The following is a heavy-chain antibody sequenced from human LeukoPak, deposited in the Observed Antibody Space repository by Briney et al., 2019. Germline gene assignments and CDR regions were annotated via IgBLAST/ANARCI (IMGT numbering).Heavy chain of an antibody. J-gene: IGHJ6*03. CDR1: GFTFSSYA. CDR2: ISGSGGGT. V-gene: IGHV3-23*01. CDR3: AKFRAYNYYYYMDV. D-gene: IGHD3-10*01. Sequence: GGSLRLSCAASGFTFSSYAMSWVRQAPGKGLEWVSAISGSGGGTYYADSVKGRFTISRDNSKNTLYLQMNSLRAEDTAVYYCAKFRAYNYYYYMDVWGKGTTVTVSS.